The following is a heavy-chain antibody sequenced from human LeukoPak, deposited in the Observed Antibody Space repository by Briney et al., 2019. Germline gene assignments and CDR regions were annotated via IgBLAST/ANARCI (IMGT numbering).Heavy chain of an antibody. CDR3: ARKVVREINYYYYGMDV. V-gene: IGHV7-4-1*02. CDR1: GYTFTNYG. Sequence: ASVTVSCKASGYTFTNYGMNWVRQAPGQGLEWMGWINTNTGDPTYAQGFTGRFVFSLDASVSTAYLQISSLKPEDTAVYYCARKVVREINYYYYGMDVWGRGTTVTVS. J-gene: IGHJ6*02. D-gene: IGHD3-10*01. CDR2: INTNTGDP.